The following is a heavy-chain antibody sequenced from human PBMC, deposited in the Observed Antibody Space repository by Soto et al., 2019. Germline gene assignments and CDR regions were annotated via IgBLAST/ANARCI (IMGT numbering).Heavy chain of an antibody. D-gene: IGHD3-22*01. CDR2: ISAHNGNT. V-gene: IGHV1-18*01. Sequence: QVQLVQSGAEAKKPRASVKVSCKASSYTFTSYGISWARQAPGQGLEWMGWISAHNGNTNYSQKLQGRVTMTTDTSTSTAYMELRSLRSAVTAGYYCTTYYYDATDYYGLDQWGQETLVTVSS. CDR3: TTYYYDATDYYGLDQ. J-gene: IGHJ4*02. CDR1: SYTFTSYG.